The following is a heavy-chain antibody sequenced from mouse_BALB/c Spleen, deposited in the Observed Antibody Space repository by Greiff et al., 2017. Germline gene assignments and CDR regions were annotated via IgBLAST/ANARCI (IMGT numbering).Heavy chain of an antibody. CDR2: ISSGGSYT. CDR1: GFTFSSYA. J-gene: IGHJ2*01. CDR3: ARHSYYFDY. Sequence: EGKVVESGGGLVKPGGSLKLSCAASGFTFSSYAMSWVRQTPEKRLEWVATISSGGSYTYYPDSVKGRFTISRDNAKNTLYLQMSSLRSEDTAMYYCARHSYYFDYWGQGTTLTVSS. V-gene: IGHV5-9-3*01.